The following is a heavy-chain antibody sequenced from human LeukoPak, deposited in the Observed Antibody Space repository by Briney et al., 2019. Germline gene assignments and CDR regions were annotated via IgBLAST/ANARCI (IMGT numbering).Heavy chain of an antibody. CDR1: GVTLSNYA. J-gene: IGHJ4*02. Sequence: WGTLRLSCTASGVTLSNYAMHWVRRPPGRGLEWVAVISFDGTNKYYGDSVEGRFSVSRDNSKNTLYLQMNSLRPDDTAMYYCATDYGDYEPIDWGQGTLVPVSS. CDR2: ISFDGTNK. D-gene: IGHD4-17*01. CDR3: ATDYGDYEPID. V-gene: IGHV3-30*04.